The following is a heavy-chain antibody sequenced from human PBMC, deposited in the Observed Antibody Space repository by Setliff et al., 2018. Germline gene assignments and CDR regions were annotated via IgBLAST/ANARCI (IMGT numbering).Heavy chain of an antibody. D-gene: IGHD6-13*01. J-gene: IGHJ3*02. V-gene: IGHV3-11*04. Sequence: GGSLRLSCAASGFTFSDYYMSWIRQAPGKGLEWVSYISSSGSTIYYADSVEGRFTISRDNAKNSLYLQMNSLRAEDTAVYYCASAGHSGSWFPFDAFHIWGQGTMVTVS. CDR3: ASAGHSGSWFPFDAFHI. CDR2: ISSSGSTI. CDR1: GFTFSDYY.